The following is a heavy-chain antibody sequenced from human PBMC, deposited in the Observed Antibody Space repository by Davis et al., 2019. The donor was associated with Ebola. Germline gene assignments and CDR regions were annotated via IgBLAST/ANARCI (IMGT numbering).Heavy chain of an antibody. CDR2: IIPLIGIS. J-gene: IGHJ6*02. CDR1: GGTFSSYA. V-gene: IGHV1-69*04. D-gene: IGHD5-12*01. Sequence: SVKVSCKASGGTFSSYAITWVRQAPGQGLEWMGRIIPLIGISTYEQNFQGRVTISADKFTSTAYMALSSLRSEDTAVYYCARGDVDIVATCQFHYGMDVWGQGTTVTVSS. CDR3: ARGDVDIVATCQFHYGMDV.